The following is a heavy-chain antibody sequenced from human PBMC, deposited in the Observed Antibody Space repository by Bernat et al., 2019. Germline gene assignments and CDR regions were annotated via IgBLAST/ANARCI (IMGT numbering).Heavy chain of an antibody. J-gene: IGHJ4*02. Sequence: QVQLVQAGAEVKKPGASVKVSCKASGYTFPRHGTSWVRPAPGQGLEWGGWISAYHGNTNHAQKLQGRVTMSTHTSTSTAYVELRSLRSDDAAVYYCARARIYYDILTVILGFDYWGQGTLVTGSS. CDR3: ARARIYYDILTVILGFDY. V-gene: IGHV1-18*01. D-gene: IGHD3-9*01. CDR1: GYTFPRHG. CDR2: ISAYHGNT.